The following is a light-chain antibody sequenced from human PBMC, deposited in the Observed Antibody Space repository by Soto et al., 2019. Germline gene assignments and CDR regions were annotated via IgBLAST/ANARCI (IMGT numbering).Light chain of an antibody. Sequence: EIVLTQSPATLSLSPGERATLSCRASQSVDSYLSWYQHKPGQAPRLLIYVASNRATGIPARFSGSGSGTDFTLTISSLEPEDFAVYYCQQRSNWPMYTFGQGTKLEIK. CDR1: QSVDSY. J-gene: IGKJ2*01. CDR3: QQRSNWPMYT. V-gene: IGKV3-11*01. CDR2: VAS.